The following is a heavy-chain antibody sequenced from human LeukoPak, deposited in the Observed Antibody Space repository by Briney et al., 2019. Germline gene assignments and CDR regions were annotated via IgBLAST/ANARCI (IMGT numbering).Heavy chain of an antibody. CDR2: IKQDGSEK. CDR1: GFTFSSYA. D-gene: IGHD2-21*01. Sequence: PGGSLRLSCAASGFTFSSYAMSWVRQAPGKGLEWVANIKQDGSEKYYVDSVKGRFTISRDNAKNSLYLQMNSLRAEDTAVYYCARGLIPWDYWGQGTLVTVSS. J-gene: IGHJ4*02. CDR3: ARGLIPWDY. V-gene: IGHV3-7*01.